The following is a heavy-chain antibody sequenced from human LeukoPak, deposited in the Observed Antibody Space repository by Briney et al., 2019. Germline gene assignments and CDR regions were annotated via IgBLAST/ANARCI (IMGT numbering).Heavy chain of an antibody. D-gene: IGHD2-15*01. CDR1: GYTFTSYG. J-gene: IGHJ4*02. CDR2: ISAYNGNT. CDR3: ARAPHLYGSTLFFY. Sequence: ASVKVSCKASGYTFTSYGISWVRQAPGQGLEWMGWISAYNGNTNYAQKLQGRVTMTTDTSTSTAYMELRSLRSDDTAVYYCARAPHLYGSTLFFYWGQGTLVTVSS. V-gene: IGHV1-18*01.